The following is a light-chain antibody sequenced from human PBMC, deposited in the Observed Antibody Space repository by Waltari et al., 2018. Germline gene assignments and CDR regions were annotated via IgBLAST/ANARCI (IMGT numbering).Light chain of an antibody. CDR3: QQYNNWPRT. CDR1: PSVRYE. V-gene: IGKV3-15*01. Sequence: EILITQAPATLSVSPGERVTPSCRASPSVRYELAWYQQKPGHAPRLLIYGASTRATGIPARFSGSGSGTEFTLTISSLQSEDFAVYYCQQYNNWPRTFGQGTKLEIK. CDR2: GAS. J-gene: IGKJ2*01.